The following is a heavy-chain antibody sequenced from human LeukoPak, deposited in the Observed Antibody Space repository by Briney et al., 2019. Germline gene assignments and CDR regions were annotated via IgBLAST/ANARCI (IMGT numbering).Heavy chain of an antibody. Sequence: ASVKVSCKASGYTFTSYDINWVRQAPGQGLEWMGWINPNSGGTNYAQKFQGRVTMTRDTSISTAYMELSRLRSDDTAVYYCARDWADYDSSGQDYWGQGTLVTVSS. CDR1: GYTFTSYD. CDR3: ARDWADYDSSGQDY. D-gene: IGHD3-22*01. J-gene: IGHJ4*02. CDR2: INPNSGGT. V-gene: IGHV1-2*02.